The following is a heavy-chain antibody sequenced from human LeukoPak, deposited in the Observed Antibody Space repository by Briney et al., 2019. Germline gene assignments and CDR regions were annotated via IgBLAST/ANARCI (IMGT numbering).Heavy chain of an antibody. J-gene: IGHJ5*02. CDR3: ARESEGGELPFDP. Sequence: ASVKVSYKASGYTFTSYGILWVRQAPGQGLEWMGWISAYNGNTNYAQKLQGRVTMTTDTSTSTAYMELRSLRSDDTAVYYCARESEGGELPFDPWGQGTLVTVSS. V-gene: IGHV1-18*01. D-gene: IGHD1-7*01. CDR2: ISAYNGNT. CDR1: GYTFTSYG.